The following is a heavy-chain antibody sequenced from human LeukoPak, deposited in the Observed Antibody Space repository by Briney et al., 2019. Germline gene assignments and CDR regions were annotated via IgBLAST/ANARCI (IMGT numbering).Heavy chain of an antibody. Sequence: PGGSLRLSCAASGFTFSSYSMNWVRQAPGKGLEWVSSISSSSSYIYYADSVKGRFTISRDNAKNSLYLQMNSLRAEDTAVYYCARKFNPLTTVVNTGTSDYWGQGTLVTVSS. J-gene: IGHJ4*02. CDR1: GFTFSSYS. CDR3: ARKFNPLTTVVNTGTSDY. D-gene: IGHD4-23*01. V-gene: IGHV3-21*01. CDR2: ISSSSSYI.